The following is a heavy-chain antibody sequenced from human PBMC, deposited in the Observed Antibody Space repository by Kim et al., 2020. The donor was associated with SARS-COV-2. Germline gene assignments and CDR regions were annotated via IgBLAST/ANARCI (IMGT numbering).Heavy chain of an antibody. V-gene: IGHV4-38-2*02. D-gene: IGHD6-6*01. J-gene: IGHJ3*02. CDR2: IYHSGST. Sequence: SETLSLTCTVSGYSISSGYYWGWIRQPPGKGLEWIGNIYHSGSTYYNPSLKSRVTISVDTSKNQFSLKLTSVTAADTAVYYCARDFVRVGPTEGVFDIWGQGTMVTVSS. CDR3: ARDFVRVGPTEGVFDI. CDR1: GYSISSGYY.